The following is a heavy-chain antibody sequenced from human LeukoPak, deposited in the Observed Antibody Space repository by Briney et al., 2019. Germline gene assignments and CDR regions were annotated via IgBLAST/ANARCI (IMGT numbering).Heavy chain of an antibody. CDR1: GASVNIGNYY. V-gene: IGHV4-61*01. CDR2: ISHIGST. J-gene: IGHJ4*02. CDR3: ARGSGQWGFDS. Sequence: PSGTLSLTCTVSGASVNIGNYYWTWIRQPPGKGLEWIGYISHIGSTNYNPSLRSRVTISVDSSKNQFSLKLNSVTAADTAVYYCARGSGQWGFDSWGQGTLVTVSS. D-gene: IGHD3-10*01.